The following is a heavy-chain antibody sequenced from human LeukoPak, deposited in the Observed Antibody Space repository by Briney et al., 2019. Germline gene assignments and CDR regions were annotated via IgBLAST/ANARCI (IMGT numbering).Heavy chain of an antibody. J-gene: IGHJ4*02. V-gene: IGHV5-51*01. CDR3: ARGGPATYYYDSSGYLPTTYFDY. CDR2: IYPGDSDT. D-gene: IGHD3-22*01. CDR1: GYSFTNYW. Sequence: GESLKISCEGSGYSFTNYWIAWVRQMPGKGLEWMGIIYPGDSDTRYSPSFQGQVTISADKSISTAYLQWSSLKALDTAMYYCARGGPATYYYDSSGYLPTTYFDYWGQGTLVTVSS.